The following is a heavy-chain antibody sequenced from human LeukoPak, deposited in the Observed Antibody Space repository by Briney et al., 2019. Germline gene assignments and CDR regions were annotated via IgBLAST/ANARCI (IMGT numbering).Heavy chain of an antibody. CDR1: GYSISSGYY. CDR3: ARVDRYCSSTSCQYFDY. Sequence: SETLSLTCTVSGYSISSGYYWGWIRQPPGKGLEWIGSIYHSGSTYYNPSLKSQVTISVDTSKNQFSLKLSSVTAADTAVYYCARVDRYCSSTSCQYFDYWGQGTLVTVSS. D-gene: IGHD2-2*01. CDR2: IYHSGST. V-gene: IGHV4-38-2*02. J-gene: IGHJ4*02.